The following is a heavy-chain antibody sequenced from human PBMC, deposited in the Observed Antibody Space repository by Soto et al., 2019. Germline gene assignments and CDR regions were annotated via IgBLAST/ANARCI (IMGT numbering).Heavy chain of an antibody. D-gene: IGHD1-26*01. Sequence: QVQLQQWGAGLLKPSETLSLTCAVYGGSFSGYYWSWIRQPPGKGLEWIGEINHSGSTNYNPSLKSRVTISVDTSKNQFSLKLSSVTAADTAVYYCAKQQEWELWVYFDYWGQGTLVTVSS. CDR1: GGSFSGYY. CDR2: INHSGST. V-gene: IGHV4-34*01. J-gene: IGHJ4*02. CDR3: AKQQEWELWVYFDY.